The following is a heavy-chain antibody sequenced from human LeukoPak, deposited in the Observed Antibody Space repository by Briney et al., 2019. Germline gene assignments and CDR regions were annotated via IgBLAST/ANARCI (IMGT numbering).Heavy chain of an antibody. CDR2: ISGSGGST. Sequence: GGSLRLSCAASGFTFSSYAMSWVRQAPGKGLEWVSAISGSGGSTYYADSVKGRFTISRDNSKNTLYLQMSSLRAEDTAVYYCAKEVYYYDSSGYWDWGQGTLVTVSS. D-gene: IGHD3-22*01. CDR3: AKEVYYYDSSGYWD. V-gene: IGHV3-23*01. CDR1: GFTFSSYA. J-gene: IGHJ4*02.